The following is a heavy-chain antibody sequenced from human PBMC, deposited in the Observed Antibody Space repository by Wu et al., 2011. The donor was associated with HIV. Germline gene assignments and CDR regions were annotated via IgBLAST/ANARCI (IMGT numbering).Heavy chain of an antibody. Sequence: QVQLVQSGAEVKKPGASVKVSCKASGYTFTGYYMHWVRQAPGQGLEWMGWINPNSGGTNYAQKFQGRVTMTRDTSISTAYMELSRLRSDDTAVYYCARGPRWETYSSSSSFDYWGQGTLVTVSS. V-gene: IGHV1-2*02. CDR2: INPNSGGT. D-gene: IGHD6-6*01. CDR1: GYTFTGYY. CDR3: ARGPRWETYSSSSSFDY. J-gene: IGHJ4*02.